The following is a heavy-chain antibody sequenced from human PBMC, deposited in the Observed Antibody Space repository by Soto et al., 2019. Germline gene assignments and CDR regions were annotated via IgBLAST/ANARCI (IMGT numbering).Heavy chain of an antibody. CDR1: GYTFTSYA. Sequence: ASVKVSCKASGYTFTSYAMHWLRQAPGQRLEWMGWINAGNGNTKYSQKFQGRVTITRDTSASTAYMELSSLRSEDTAVYYCARDLAAARPSPYCYYYGMDVWGQGTTVAVSS. V-gene: IGHV1-3*01. J-gene: IGHJ6*02. CDR2: INAGNGNT. CDR3: ARDLAAARPSPYCYYYGMDV. D-gene: IGHD6-6*01.